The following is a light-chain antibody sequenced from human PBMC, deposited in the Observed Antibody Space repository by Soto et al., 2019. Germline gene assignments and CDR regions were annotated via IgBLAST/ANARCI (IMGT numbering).Light chain of an antibody. CDR1: QSISTL. CDR3: QQYKSPPYT. V-gene: IGKV1-5*01. Sequence: DIQMTQSPSTLSASVGDRVTITCRASQSISTLLACYQQKPGKAPKLLIYDASSLENGDPARFSGSGSGTEFTLAISSLQSDEFATYYCQQYKSPPYTFGQGTRLDIK. CDR2: DAS. J-gene: IGKJ2*01.